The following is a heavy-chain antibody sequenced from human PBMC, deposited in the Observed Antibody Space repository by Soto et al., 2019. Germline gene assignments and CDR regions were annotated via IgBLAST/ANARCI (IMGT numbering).Heavy chain of an antibody. D-gene: IGHD2-15*01. Sequence: QGQLVQSGAEVKNPVSSVMVSCKDSGRSLSNYGITWVRQAPGEGLEWMGGIIPIFGTQKYEQKFQGKVTMTEDTATTTVYMDLSSLSSEDTALYYCARGTSGQMSDYLDYWGQGTLVTVAS. CDR3: ARGTSGQMSDYLDY. CDR1: GRSLSNYG. V-gene: IGHV1-69*06. CDR2: IIPIFGTQ. J-gene: IGHJ4*02.